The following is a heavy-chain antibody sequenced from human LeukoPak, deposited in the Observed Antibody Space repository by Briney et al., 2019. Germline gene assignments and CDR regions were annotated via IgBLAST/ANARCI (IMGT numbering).Heavy chain of an antibody. CDR1: GYTFTSYA. Sequence: SVKVSCKASGYTFTSYAISWVRQAPGQGLEWMGRIIPILGIANYAQKFQGRVTITADKSTSTAYMELSSLRSEDTAVYYCARDPITMVRGVLDDYWGQGTLVTVSS. D-gene: IGHD3-10*01. CDR3: ARDPITMVRGVLDDY. CDR2: IIPILGIA. V-gene: IGHV1-69*04. J-gene: IGHJ4*02.